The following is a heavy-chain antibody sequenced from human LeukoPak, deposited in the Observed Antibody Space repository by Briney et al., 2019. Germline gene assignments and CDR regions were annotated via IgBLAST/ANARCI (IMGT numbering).Heavy chain of an antibody. CDR3: ARPPYYYDSSGPWDY. Sequence: GASVKVSCKASGYTFTSYYIHWVRQAPGQGLEWMGKINPSGGDTVYAQKFQARVTMTRDTSTSTVYMELGSLRSEDTAVYYCARPPYYYDSSGPWDYWGQGTLVTVYS. CDR1: GYTFTSYY. D-gene: IGHD3-22*01. J-gene: IGHJ4*02. V-gene: IGHV1-46*01. CDR2: INPSGGDT.